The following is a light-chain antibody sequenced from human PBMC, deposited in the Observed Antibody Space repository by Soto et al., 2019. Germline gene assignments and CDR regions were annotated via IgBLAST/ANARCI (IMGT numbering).Light chain of an antibody. Sequence: EIVLTQSPGTLSLSPGERATLSCRASQSVSRSYLAWYQQKPGQAPRLLIYGASRRATGIPDRFSGSGSGTDFTLTISRLEPEDFAVYYCQQYGSSFSAFGGGTKVDIK. J-gene: IGKJ4*01. V-gene: IGKV3-20*01. CDR1: QSVSRSY. CDR3: QQYGSSFSA. CDR2: GAS.